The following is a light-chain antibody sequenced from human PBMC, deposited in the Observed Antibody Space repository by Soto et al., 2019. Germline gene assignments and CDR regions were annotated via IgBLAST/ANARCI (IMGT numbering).Light chain of an antibody. CDR2: GAS. CDR1: QSISDN. V-gene: IGKV3-15*01. CDR3: QQYKSWPPLT. Sequence: DIVMTQSPAILSVSLGERATLSCLASQSISDNLAWYQQRSGQAPRLLIYGASTRATGVPARFSCSGSGTEFTLTISSLQSDEFAIYYCQQYKSWPPLTFGGGTKVE. J-gene: IGKJ4*01.